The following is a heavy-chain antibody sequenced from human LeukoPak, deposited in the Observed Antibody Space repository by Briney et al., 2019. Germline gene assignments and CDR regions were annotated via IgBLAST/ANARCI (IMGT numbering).Heavy chain of an antibody. CDR2: IYYSGST. D-gene: IGHD2-21*02. Sequence: SETLSLTCTVSGGSISSGGYYWSWIRQHPGKGLEWIGYIYYSGSTNYNPSLKSRVTISVDTSKNQFSLKLSSVTAADTAVYYCARPRDAAFDIWGQGTMVTVSS. J-gene: IGHJ3*02. CDR3: ARPRDAAFDI. V-gene: IGHV4-61*08. CDR1: GGSISSGGYY.